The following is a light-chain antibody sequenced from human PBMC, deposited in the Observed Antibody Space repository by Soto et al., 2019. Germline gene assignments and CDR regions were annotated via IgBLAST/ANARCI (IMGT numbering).Light chain of an antibody. Sequence: AIQMTQSPSSLSASVGDRVTLTCRASQAIRNDLGWYQQKPGKAPKLLIYAVSFLQSGVPSRFSSSGSGTDFTLTISSQQPEDFGTNYGLQDYNYAYSCGQGTKLEIK. V-gene: IGKV1-6*01. CDR3: LQDYNYAYS. CDR1: QAIRND. CDR2: AVS. J-gene: IGKJ2*01.